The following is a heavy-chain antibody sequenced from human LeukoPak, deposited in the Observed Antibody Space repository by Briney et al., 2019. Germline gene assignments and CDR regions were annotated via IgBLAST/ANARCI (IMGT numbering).Heavy chain of an antibody. CDR3: ARGGLGSKIVVVTAWDY. D-gene: IGHD2-21*02. Sequence: SVQVSCKACGGTFSSYAISWVRQAPGQGLEWMGGIIPIFGTANYAQKFQGRVTITADESTSTAYMELSSLRSEDTAVYYCARGGLGSKIVVVTAWDYWGQGTLVTVSS. J-gene: IGHJ4*02. CDR2: IIPIFGTA. CDR1: GGTFSSYA. V-gene: IGHV1-69*13.